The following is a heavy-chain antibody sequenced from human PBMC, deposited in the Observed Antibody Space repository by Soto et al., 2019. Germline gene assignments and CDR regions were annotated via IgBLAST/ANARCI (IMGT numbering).Heavy chain of an antibody. CDR1: GFSLKNYA. Sequence: GGSLRLSCAASGFSLKNYAMTWVRQAPGKGLEWVSGLNWNGGTTTYADSVKGRFTISRDNAKNSLYLQMNSLRAEDTALYYCARGRGAAPGPFDSWGQGTLVTVSS. J-gene: IGHJ4*02. CDR3: ARGRGAAPGPFDS. CDR2: LNWNGGTT. V-gene: IGHV3-20*04. D-gene: IGHD6-13*01.